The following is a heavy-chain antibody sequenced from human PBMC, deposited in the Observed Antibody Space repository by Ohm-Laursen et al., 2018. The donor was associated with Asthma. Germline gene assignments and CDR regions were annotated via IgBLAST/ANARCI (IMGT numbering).Heavy chain of an antibody. J-gene: IGHJ4*02. CDR1: GFNFNSSA. D-gene: IGHD3-16*01. CDR2: MSYDGNYK. V-gene: IGHV3-30-3*01. Sequence: SLRLSCAASGFNFNSSAMHWVRQAPGKGLEWVAIMSYDGNYKYHADSVKGRFTISRDNSKKTLFLHMNSLRPEDTATYYCARGLGGEHVFLPYQNDIWGQGTLVTVSS. CDR3: ARGLGGEHVFLPYQNDI.